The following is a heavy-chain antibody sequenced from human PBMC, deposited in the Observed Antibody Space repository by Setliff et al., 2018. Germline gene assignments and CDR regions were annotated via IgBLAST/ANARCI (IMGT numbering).Heavy chain of an antibody. Sequence: SETLSLTCSVYGESFSNNYWSWIRQTPGKGLEWIGESNHGGSTSYHPSLKSRLTMSVDTSKNQFSLKLTSVAAADTAVYYCAASRAYTGAVEEWFLPKTFDFWGQGSPVTVSS. V-gene: IGHV4-34*01. CDR2: SNHGGST. D-gene: IGHD3-10*01. CDR1: GESFSNNY. CDR3: AASRAYTGAVEEWFLPKTFDF. J-gene: IGHJ4*02.